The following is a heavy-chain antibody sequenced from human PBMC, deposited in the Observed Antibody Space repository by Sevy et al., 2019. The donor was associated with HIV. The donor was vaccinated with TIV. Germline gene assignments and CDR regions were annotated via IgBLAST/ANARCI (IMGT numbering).Heavy chain of an antibody. CDR3: ARVGVRGVIIV. D-gene: IGHD3-10*01. Sequence: SETLSLTCTVSGGSISSGDYYWSWIRQPPGKGLEWIGYIYYSGSTYNPSLKSRVTISVDTSKNQFSLKLSSVTAADTAVYYCARVGVRGVIIVWGQGTLVTVSS. V-gene: IGHV4-30-4*01. CDR1: GGSISSGDYY. CDR2: IYYSGST. J-gene: IGHJ4*02.